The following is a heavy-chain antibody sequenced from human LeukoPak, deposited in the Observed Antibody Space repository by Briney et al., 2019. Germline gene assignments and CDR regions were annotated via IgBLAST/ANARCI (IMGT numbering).Heavy chain of an antibody. V-gene: IGHV3-9*01. CDR2: ISWNSGSI. J-gene: IGHJ6*02. D-gene: IGHD6-13*01. CDR3: ARDGYSSSWYTLGLIYYYGMDA. CDR1: GFTFDDYA. Sequence: PGGSLRLSCAASGFTFDDYAMHWVRQAPGKGLEWVSGISWNSGSIGYADSVKGRFTISRDNAKNSLYLQMNSLRAEDTAVYYCARDGYSSSWYTLGLIYYYGMDAWGQGTTVTVSS.